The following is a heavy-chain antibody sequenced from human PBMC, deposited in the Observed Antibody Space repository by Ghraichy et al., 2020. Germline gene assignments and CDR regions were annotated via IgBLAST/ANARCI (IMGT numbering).Heavy chain of an antibody. D-gene: IGHD3-16*01. Sequence: GESLNISCAASGFTFSSYAMSWVRQAPGKGLEWVSTISGSGGSTYYADSVKGRFTISRDNSKNTLYLQMNSLRAEDTAVYYCAKRLWKFAFDIWGQGTMVTVSS. V-gene: IGHV3-23*01. J-gene: IGHJ3*02. CDR1: GFTFSSYA. CDR2: ISGSGGST. CDR3: AKRLWKFAFDI.